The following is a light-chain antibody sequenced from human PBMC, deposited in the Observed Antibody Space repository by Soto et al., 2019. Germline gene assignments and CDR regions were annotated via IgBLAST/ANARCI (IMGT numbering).Light chain of an antibody. CDR3: QQYGSSLWT. J-gene: IGKJ1*01. V-gene: IGKV3D-20*01. CDR2: DAS. CDR1: QSVSSSY. Sequence: EIVLTQSPATLSLSPGERATLSCGASQSVSSSYLAWYQQKPGLAPRLLIYDASSRATGIPDRFSGSGFGTDFTLTISRLEPEDFAVYYCQQYGSSLWTVGQGTKVDIK.